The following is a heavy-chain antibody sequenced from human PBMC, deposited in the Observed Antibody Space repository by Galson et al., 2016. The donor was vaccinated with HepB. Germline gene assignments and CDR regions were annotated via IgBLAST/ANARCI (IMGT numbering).Heavy chain of an antibody. V-gene: IGHV3-53*01. J-gene: IGHJ4*02. CDR2: SYRDGRT. D-gene: IGHD5-12*01. CDR1: GITVSDTY. CDR3: ARVGGYDGYYFDF. Sequence: SLRLSCAVSGITVSDTYMSWVRQAPGKGLAWVSVSYRDGRTYHGDSVKGRFSISRDISKNTLYLQMNSLRADDTAVYYCARVGGYDGYYFDFWGQGALVTVSS.